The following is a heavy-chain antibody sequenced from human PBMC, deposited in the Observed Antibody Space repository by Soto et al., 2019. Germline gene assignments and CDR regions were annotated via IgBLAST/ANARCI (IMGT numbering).Heavy chain of an antibody. CDR1: GYTFTGYY. CDR3: ASGTDLQNYYYYYGMDV. J-gene: IGHJ6*02. D-gene: IGHD1-1*01. V-gene: IGHV1-2*04. CDR2: INPNSGGT. Sequence: ASVKVSCKASGYTFTGYYMHWVRQAPGQGLEWMGWINPNSGGTNYAQKFQGWVTMTRDTSISTAYMELSRLRSDDTAVYYCASGTDLQNYYYYYGMDVWGQGTTVTVSS.